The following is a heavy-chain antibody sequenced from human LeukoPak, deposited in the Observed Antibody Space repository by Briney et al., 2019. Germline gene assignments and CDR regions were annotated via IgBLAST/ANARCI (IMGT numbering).Heavy chain of an antibody. D-gene: IGHD3-16*01. CDR3: AILGAFDY. Sequence: GGSLRLSCAASGSTFSSYWMHWVRQAPGKGLVWVSSINSDGSSTSYADSVKGRFTISRDNAKNTLYLQMNSLRAEDTAVYYCAILGAFDYWGQGTLVTVSS. CDR2: INSDGSST. J-gene: IGHJ4*02. CDR1: GSTFSSYW. V-gene: IGHV3-74*01.